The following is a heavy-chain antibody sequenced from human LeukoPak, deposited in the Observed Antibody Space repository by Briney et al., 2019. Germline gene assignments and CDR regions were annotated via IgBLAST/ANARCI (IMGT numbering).Heavy chain of an antibody. J-gene: IGHJ5*02. CDR1: GFTFSSYG. D-gene: IGHD2/OR15-2a*01. CDR3: ARGKTSQNIVTRKTYTWFAP. CDR2: ISSSSDYI. Sequence: PGGSLRLSCAASGFTFSSYGMSWVRQAPGKGLEWVSSISSSSDYIYYADSVKGRFTISRDNAKNSLYLQMKSLRAEDTAVYYCARGKTSQNIVTRKTYTWFAPWGQGPLVTVSS. V-gene: IGHV3-21*01.